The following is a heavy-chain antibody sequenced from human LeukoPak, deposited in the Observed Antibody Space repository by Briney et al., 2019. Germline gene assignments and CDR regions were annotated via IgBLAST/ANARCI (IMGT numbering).Heavy chain of an antibody. CDR3: ATHRVAGSYYFDY. V-gene: IGHV1-2*02. CDR2: ISPNSGGT. J-gene: IGHJ4*02. D-gene: IGHD6-19*01. CDR1: GYTFTGYY. Sequence: GASVKVSCKASGYTFTGYYIHWVRQAPGQGLEWMGWISPNSGGTNYAQKFQGRVTMTRDTSISTAYMELSRLRSDDTAVYYCATHRVAGSYYFDYWGQGTLVTVSS.